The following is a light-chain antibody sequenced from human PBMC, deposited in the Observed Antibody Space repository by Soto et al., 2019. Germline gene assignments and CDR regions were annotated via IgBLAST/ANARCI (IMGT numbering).Light chain of an antibody. J-gene: IGKJ4*01. Sequence: EIVMTQSPATLSVSPGERATVPCRASQSVSTNLAWYQQKLGQAPSLLIYGASARATGIPARFSGSGYGTEFTLTISSLQSEDFAVYYCQQYHKWPLTFGGGTKVDIK. CDR3: QQYHKWPLT. V-gene: IGKV3-15*01. CDR2: GAS. CDR1: QSVSTN.